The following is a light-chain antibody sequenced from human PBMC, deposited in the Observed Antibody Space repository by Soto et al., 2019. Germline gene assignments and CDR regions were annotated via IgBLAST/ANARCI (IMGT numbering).Light chain of an antibody. J-gene: IGLJ1*01. CDR2: EVS. CDR3: SSYAGSNNFV. Sequence: QSALTQPPSASGSPGQSVTISCTGSSSDIGAYIYVSWYQRHPGKAPKLMISEVSRRPSVVPERFSGSKSSNTASLTVSGLQADDEAHYYCSSYAGSNNFVFGTGTKLTVL. V-gene: IGLV2-8*01. CDR1: SSDIGAYIY.